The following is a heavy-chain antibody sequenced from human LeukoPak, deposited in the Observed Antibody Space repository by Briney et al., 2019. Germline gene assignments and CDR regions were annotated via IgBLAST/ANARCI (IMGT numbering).Heavy chain of an antibody. CDR3: ATQLGRDIAARDYFDY. J-gene: IGHJ4*02. V-gene: IGHV4-38-2*02. CDR1: GYSISSGYY. D-gene: IGHD6-6*01. Sequence: SETLSLTCTVSGYSISSGYYWGWIRQPPGKGLEWIGSIYHSGSTYYNPSLKSRVTISVDTSKDQFSLKLSSVTAAGTAVYYCATQLGRDIAARDYFDYWGQGTLVTVSS. CDR2: IYHSGST.